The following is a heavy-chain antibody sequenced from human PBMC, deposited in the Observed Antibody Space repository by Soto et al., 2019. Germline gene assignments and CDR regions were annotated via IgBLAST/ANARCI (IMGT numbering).Heavy chain of an antibody. V-gene: IGHV3-33*01. CDR1: GFTFNTYS. J-gene: IGHJ4*02. CDR3: ARAGGTTVTGLWHFDS. D-gene: IGHD4-17*01. Sequence: QVQLEESGGGVVQPGRSLRLSCAASGFTFNTYSMHWVRQPPGKGLEWLAAIWYDGTQKYYADSVKGRFIISRDNSQKTLYLEMNSLRAEDTAVYYCARAGGTTVTGLWHFDSWGQGTLVTVSS. CDR2: IWYDGTQK.